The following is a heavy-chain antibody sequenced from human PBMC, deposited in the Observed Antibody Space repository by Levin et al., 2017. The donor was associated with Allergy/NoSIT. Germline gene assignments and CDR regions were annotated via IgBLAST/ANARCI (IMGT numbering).Heavy chain of an antibody. D-gene: IGHD4-11*01. V-gene: IGHV3-48*02. Sequence: LSLTCAASGFTFSSYSMNWVRPAPGQGLEWISYISTSSSPIYYADSVKGRFTISRDNARNSLYLQLNSLRDDDTAVYYCARASTAGPYYYYKDVWGKGTTVTVSS. CDR1: GFTFSSYS. J-gene: IGHJ6*03. CDR2: ISTSSSPI. CDR3: ARASTAGPYYYYKDV.